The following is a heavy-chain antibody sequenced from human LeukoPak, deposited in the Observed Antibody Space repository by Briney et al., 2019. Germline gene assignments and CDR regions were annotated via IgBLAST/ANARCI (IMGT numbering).Heavy chain of an antibody. CDR1: GGSISSYY. J-gene: IGHJ5*02. CDR3: ARDNREYSSGSSCYDWFDP. Sequence: SETLSLTCTASGGSISSYYWSWIRQPAGKGLEWIGRIYTSGSTNYNPSLKSRVTMAVDTSKNSCSMELSSVNAADTAVYYCARDNREYSSGSSCYDWFDPWGQGTLVTVSS. CDR2: IYTSGST. V-gene: IGHV4-4*07. D-gene: IGHD2-15*01.